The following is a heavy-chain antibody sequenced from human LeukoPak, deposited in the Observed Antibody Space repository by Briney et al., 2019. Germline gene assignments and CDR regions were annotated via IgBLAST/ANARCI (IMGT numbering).Heavy chain of an antibody. J-gene: IGHJ4*02. V-gene: IGHV5-51*01. CDR3: ARRDHIISSWDFDS. Sequence: GESLKISCDSSGYTFTKYWIAWVRQMPGKGLEWMGIINPGDSDTRYSPSFQGQVTISVDRSISTAFLQWSSLKASDSAMYYCARRDHIISSWDFDSWGQGSLVTVSS. CDR2: INPGDSDT. CDR1: GYTFTKYW. D-gene: IGHD1-26*01.